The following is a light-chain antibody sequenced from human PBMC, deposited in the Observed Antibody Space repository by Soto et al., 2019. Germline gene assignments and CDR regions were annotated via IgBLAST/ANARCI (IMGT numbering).Light chain of an antibody. CDR3: CSYAGSYNFV. Sequence: QSAMTHPRSVCGSPGQSVTIACTGTSSDVGVYNYVSWYQQHPGKAPKLMIYDVTKRPSGVPDRFSGSKSANTASLTISGLQAEDEADYYCCSYAGSYNFVFGTGTKVTVL. V-gene: IGLV2-11*01. CDR1: SSDVGVYNY. CDR2: DVT. J-gene: IGLJ1*01.